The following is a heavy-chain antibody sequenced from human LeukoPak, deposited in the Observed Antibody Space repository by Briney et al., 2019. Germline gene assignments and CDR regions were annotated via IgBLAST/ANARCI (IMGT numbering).Heavy chain of an antibody. Sequence: GGSLRLSCAASGFTFSSYSMNCVPQAPGKGLEWVSSISSSSSYIYYANSVKGRFTISRDNAKNSMYLQMNSLRAEDTAVYYCARDWPTIAAAGTIPEYFQHWGQGTLVTVSS. V-gene: IGHV3-21*01. J-gene: IGHJ1*01. CDR3: ARDWPTIAAAGTIPEYFQH. CDR1: GFTFSSYS. D-gene: IGHD6-13*01. CDR2: ISSSSSYI.